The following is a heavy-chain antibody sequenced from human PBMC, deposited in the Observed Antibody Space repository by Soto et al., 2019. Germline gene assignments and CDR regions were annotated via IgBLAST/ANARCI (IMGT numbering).Heavy chain of an antibody. CDR2: IYYSGST. CDR1: GGSISSSSYY. CDR3: ARHGEALNDRYYFDY. J-gene: IGHJ4*02. D-gene: IGHD1-1*01. Sequence: SETLSLTCTVSGGSISSSSYYWGWIRQPPGKGLEWIGSIYYSGSTYYNPSLKSRVTISVDTSKNQFSLKLSSVTAADTAVYYCARHGEALNDRYYFDYWGQGTLVTVSS. V-gene: IGHV4-39*01.